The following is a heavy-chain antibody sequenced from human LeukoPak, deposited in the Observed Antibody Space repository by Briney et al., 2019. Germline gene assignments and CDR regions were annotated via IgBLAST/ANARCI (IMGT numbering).Heavy chain of an antibody. D-gene: IGHD5-24*01. Sequence: ASVKVSCKASGYTFTTHSINWLRQAPGQGLEWMGWITTNTGNPTYAQGFTGRFVFSLDTSVSTAYLQISSLKAEDTAVYYCARDASTIRFDYWGQGTLDTVSS. CDR2: ITTNTGNP. CDR3: ARDASTIRFDY. V-gene: IGHV7-4-1*02. J-gene: IGHJ4*02. CDR1: GYTFTTHS.